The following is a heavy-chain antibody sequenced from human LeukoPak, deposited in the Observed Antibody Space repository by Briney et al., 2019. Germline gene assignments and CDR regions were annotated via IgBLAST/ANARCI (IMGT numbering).Heavy chain of an antibody. CDR1: GGSISSYY. CDR2: IYYSGST. J-gene: IGHJ4*01. V-gene: IGHV4-59*08. Sequence: SETLSLTCTVSGGSISSYYWSWIRQPPGKGLEWIGYIYYSGSTNYNPSLKSRVTISVDTSKNQFSLKLSSVTAADTAVYYCARQVAVAGTDYFDYWGQGTLVPVSS. D-gene: IGHD6-19*01. CDR3: ARQVAVAGTDYFDY.